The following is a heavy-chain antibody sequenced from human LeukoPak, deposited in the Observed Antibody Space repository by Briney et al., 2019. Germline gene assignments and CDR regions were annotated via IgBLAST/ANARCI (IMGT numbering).Heavy chain of an antibody. CDR2: IYTSGST. CDR1: GGSISSYY. Sequence: SETLSLTCTVSGGSISSYYWRWLRQPAGKGLEWIGRIYTSGSTNYNPSLKSRVTMSVDTSKNQFSLKLSSVTAADTAVYYCARGVRITIFGVAKTPYYYYYMDVWGKGTTVTVSS. D-gene: IGHD3-3*01. V-gene: IGHV4-4*07. J-gene: IGHJ6*03. CDR3: ARGVRITIFGVAKTPYYYYYMDV.